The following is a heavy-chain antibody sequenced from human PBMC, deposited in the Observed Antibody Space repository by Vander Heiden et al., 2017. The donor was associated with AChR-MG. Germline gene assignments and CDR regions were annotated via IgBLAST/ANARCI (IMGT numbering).Heavy chain of an antibody. V-gene: IGHV3-30-3*01. J-gene: IGHJ4*02. CDR3: ARHPVVVVPAAMGDTPDY. Sequence: PPRGQMCPPPASSGFTFSSYAMHWVRQAPGKGLEWVAVISYDGSNKYYADSVKGRFTISRDNSKNTLYLQMNSLRAEDTAVYYCARHPVVVVPAAMGDTPDYWGQGTLITVSS. D-gene: IGHD2-2*01. CDR1: GFTFSSYA. CDR2: ISYDGSNK.